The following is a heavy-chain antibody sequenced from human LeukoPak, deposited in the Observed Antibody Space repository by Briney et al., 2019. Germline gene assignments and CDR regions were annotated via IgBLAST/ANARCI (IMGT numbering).Heavy chain of an antibody. J-gene: IGHJ4*02. CDR3: ASIRTVTYFDY. CDR2: IYHNGIT. CDR1: GYSISRGYY. V-gene: IGHV4-38-2*02. D-gene: IGHD4-11*01. Sequence: SETLSLACTVSGYSISRGYYGAGIRQPPGQGLVWIGGIYHNGITYYNPSLKSRVTISVDTSKHQFSLKLSSVTAADTAVYYCASIRTVTYFDYWGQGTLVTVSS.